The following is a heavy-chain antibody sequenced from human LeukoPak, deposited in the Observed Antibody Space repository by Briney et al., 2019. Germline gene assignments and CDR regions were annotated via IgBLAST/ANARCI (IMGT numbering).Heavy chain of an antibody. CDR3: ARDGHFDF. CDR1: GFSFSSYT. Sequence: GGSLRLSCAASGFSFSSYTMNWLRQAPGKGLEWDYSIRTNNYRYGAGSVKGRFTISKDNAKNSLFLQMDSLRAEDTAVYYCARDGHFDFWCQGTLVIVSS. D-gene: IGHD3/OR15-3a*01. J-gene: IGHJ4*02. CDR2: IRTNNYR. V-gene: IGHV3-21*01.